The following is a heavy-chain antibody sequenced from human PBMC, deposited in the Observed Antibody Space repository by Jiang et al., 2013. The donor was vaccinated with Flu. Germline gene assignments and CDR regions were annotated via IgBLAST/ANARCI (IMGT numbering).Heavy chain of an antibody. CDR1: GYTFTSYG. J-gene: IGHJ3*02. V-gene: IGHV1-18*01. D-gene: IGHD3-22*01. CDR2: ISAYNGNT. Sequence: VSCKASGYTFTSYGISWVRQAPGQGLEWMGWISAYNGNTNYAQKLQGRVTMTTDTSTSTAYMELRSLRSDDTAVYYCARLGYDSSGYYHDAFDIWGQGTMVTVSS. CDR3: ARLGYDSSGYYHDAFDI.